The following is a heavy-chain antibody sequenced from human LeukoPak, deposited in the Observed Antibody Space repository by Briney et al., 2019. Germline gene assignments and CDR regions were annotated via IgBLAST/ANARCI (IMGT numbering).Heavy chain of an antibody. V-gene: IGHV4-39*01. CDR1: GGSISSSSYY. Sequence: SETLSLTCTVSGGSISSSSYYWGWIRQRPGTGLEWIGSIHYSGSTYYNPSLKSRVTISVDTSKNQFSLKLSSVTAADTAVYYCARPIAQTYCSSTSCPQGWFDPWGQGTLVTVSS. D-gene: IGHD2-2*01. CDR2: IHYSGST. CDR3: ARPIAQTYCSSTSCPQGWFDP. J-gene: IGHJ5*02.